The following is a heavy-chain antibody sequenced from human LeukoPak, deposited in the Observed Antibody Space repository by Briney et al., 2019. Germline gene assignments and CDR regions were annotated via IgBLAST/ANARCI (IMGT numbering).Heavy chain of an antibody. CDR3: VRAGPSHDYS. J-gene: IGHJ4*02. V-gene: IGHV4-30-4*01. CDR2: LYSNGNT. CDR1: GGSISSGDYY. Sequence: SETLSLTCTVSGGSISSGDYYWSWIRQPSGKGLEWIGYLYSNGNTYYNASLKSRVTISGDTSKNQFSLKLSSVTAADTAVYYCVRAGPSHDYSWGQGTLVTVSS. D-gene: IGHD4-11*01.